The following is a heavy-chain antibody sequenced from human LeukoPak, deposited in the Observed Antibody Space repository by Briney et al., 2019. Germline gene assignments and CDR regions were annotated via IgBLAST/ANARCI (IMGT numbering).Heavy chain of an antibody. CDR3: ARVLGSYLPALDY. Sequence: PGGSLRLSCAASGFTFSSYSMNWVRQAPGKGLEWVSSISSSSSYIYYADSVKGRFTISRDNAKNSLYLQMNSLRAEDTAVYYCARVLGSYLPALDYWGQGTLVTVSS. CDR2: ISSSSSYI. V-gene: IGHV3-21*01. D-gene: IGHD1-26*01. J-gene: IGHJ4*02. CDR1: GFTFSSYS.